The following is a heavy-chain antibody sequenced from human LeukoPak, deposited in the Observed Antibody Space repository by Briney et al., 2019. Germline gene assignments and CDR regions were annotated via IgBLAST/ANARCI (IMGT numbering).Heavy chain of an antibody. J-gene: IGHJ4*02. CDR2: ISPSGGST. CDR1: GFTFSTYS. V-gene: IGHV3-23*01. CDR3: SKRGTNGGPFDY. D-gene: IGHD1/OR15-1a*01. Sequence: GGSLRLSCVGSGFTFSTYSMHWVRQAPGKGLEWVSAISPSGGSTFYADSVRGRFTISRDDSKNTLHLQLSSLRAEDTAVYYCSKRGTNGGPFDYWGQGTLVTVSS.